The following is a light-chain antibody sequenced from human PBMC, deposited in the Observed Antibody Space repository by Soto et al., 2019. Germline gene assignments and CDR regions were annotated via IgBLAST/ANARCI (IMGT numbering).Light chain of an antibody. Sequence: QSALTQPRSVSGSPGQSVTISCTGTSTDVGGFNYVSWYQQHPGKVPKLMLYDVSKRPSGVPDRFSGSKSGNTASLTISGLQAEDEDDYYCCSYAGRDTLDVFGSGTKVTVL. J-gene: IGLJ1*01. V-gene: IGLV2-11*01. CDR2: DVS. CDR1: STDVGGFNY. CDR3: CSYAGRDTLDV.